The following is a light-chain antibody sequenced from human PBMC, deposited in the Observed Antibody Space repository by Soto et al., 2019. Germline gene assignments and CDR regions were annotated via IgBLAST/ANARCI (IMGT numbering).Light chain of an antibody. V-gene: IGLV2-23*03. J-gene: IGLJ2*01. Sequence: QSALTQPASVSGSPGQSITISCTGTSNDVGSYNLVSWYQQYPGKAPKLMIYEGSKRPSGVSNRFSGSKSDNTASLTISGLQAEDEADYYCCSYAGDSTFVFGGGTKVTVL. CDR3: CSYAGDSTFV. CDR2: EGS. CDR1: SNDVGSYNL.